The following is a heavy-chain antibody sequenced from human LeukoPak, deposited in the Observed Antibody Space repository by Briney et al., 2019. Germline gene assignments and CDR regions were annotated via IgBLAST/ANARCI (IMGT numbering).Heavy chain of an antibody. V-gene: IGHV4-61*01. CDR3: ARGFQMGSPRYSSSSRFDP. CDR1: GGSVSSGSYY. CDR2: IYYSGST. J-gene: IGHJ5*02. Sequence: PSETLSLTCTVSGGSVSSGSYYWSWIRQPPGKGLEWIGYIYYSGSTNYNPSIKSRVTISVDTSKNQFSQKLSSVTAADTAVYYCARGFQMGSPRYSSSSRFDPWGQGTLVTVSS. D-gene: IGHD6-6*01.